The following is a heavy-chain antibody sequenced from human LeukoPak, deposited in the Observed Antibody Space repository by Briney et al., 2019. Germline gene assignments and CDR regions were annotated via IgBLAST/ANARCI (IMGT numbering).Heavy chain of an antibody. CDR2: VNPSDGST. Sequence: ASVKVSLKASGFTFSGYYMQWVRQAPGQGLEWMGMVNPSDGSTRYAQKFQGRVTMSGDTSTSTVYMELSSLRSEDTAVYYCARDGLQTRYSWNDEGRKGWFDPWGQGTLVTVSS. CDR3: ARDGLQTRYSWNDEGRKGWFDP. J-gene: IGHJ5*02. V-gene: IGHV1-46*01. CDR1: GFTFSGYY. D-gene: IGHD1-1*01.